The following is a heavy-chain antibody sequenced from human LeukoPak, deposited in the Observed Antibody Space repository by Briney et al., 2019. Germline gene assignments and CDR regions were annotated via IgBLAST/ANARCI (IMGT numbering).Heavy chain of an antibody. CDR2: INATGSA. CDR3: ARNTPTITTRYYYYYMDV. D-gene: IGHD4-11*01. V-gene: IGHV4-4*07. CDR1: GGSLSTYY. J-gene: IGHJ6*03. Sequence: PSETLSLTCTVSGGSLSTYYWSWIRQPAGKGLEWIGRINATGSADYNPSLQSRVTLSADTSKNQLSLRLSSVTAADTAVYYCARNTPTITTRYYYYYMDVWGKGTTVTVSS.